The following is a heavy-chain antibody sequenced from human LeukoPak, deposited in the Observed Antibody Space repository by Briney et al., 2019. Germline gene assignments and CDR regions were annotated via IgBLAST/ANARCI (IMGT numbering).Heavy chain of an antibody. CDR2: ISSSSSYI. D-gene: IGHD6-19*01. J-gene: IGHJ6*02. V-gene: IGHV3-21*01. CDR3: ARGDSSGWSPDPYYYYGMDV. CDR1: GFTFSSYS. Sequence: GGSLRLASAVSGFTFSSYSMKWVRQAPGKGLEWVSSISSSSSYIYYADSVKGRFTISRDNAKNSLYLQMNSLRAEDTAVYYCARGDSSGWSPDPYYYYGMDVWGQGTTVTVSS.